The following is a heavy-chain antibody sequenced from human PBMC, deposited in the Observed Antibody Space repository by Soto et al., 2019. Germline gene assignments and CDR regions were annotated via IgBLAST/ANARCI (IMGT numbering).Heavy chain of an antibody. Sequence: PVESLKISCKGSGYIFTSYWICWVRQMPGKGLEWMGIIYPGDSDTRYSPSFQGQVTTSADKSISTAYLQWSSLKASDTAMYYCAIHEDYGMDVWGQGTTVTVSS. CDR1: GYIFTSYW. J-gene: IGHJ6*02. V-gene: IGHV5-51*01. CDR2: IYPGDSDT. D-gene: IGHD2-21*01. CDR3: AIHEDYGMDV.